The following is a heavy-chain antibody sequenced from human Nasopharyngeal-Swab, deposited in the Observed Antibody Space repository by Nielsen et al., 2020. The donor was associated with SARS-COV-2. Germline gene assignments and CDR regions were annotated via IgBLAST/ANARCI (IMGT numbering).Heavy chain of an antibody. J-gene: IGHJ4*02. CDR1: GVNFRTYH. CDR3: ARGGWYPDY. Sequence: GGSLRLSCTASGVNFRTYHMHWVRQAPGKGLVWVSNISPDGGRSDYADSVKGRFTISRDNAKSSLDLQMNSLRAEDTAVYHCARGGWYPDYWGQGTLVTVSS. V-gene: IGHV3-74*01. D-gene: IGHD6-19*01. CDR2: ISPDGGRS.